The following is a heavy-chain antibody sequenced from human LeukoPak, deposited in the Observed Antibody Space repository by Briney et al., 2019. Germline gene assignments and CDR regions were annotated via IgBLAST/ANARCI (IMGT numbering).Heavy chain of an antibody. CDR1: GYTFTGYY. CDR2: INPKSGGT. J-gene: IGHJ5*02. D-gene: IGHD3-22*01. V-gene: IGHV1-2*02. CDR3: TSDTYYYDSTGLGHWFDP. Sequence: PEASVKVSCKASGYTFTGYYMHWVRQAPGQGLEWMGWINPKSGGTNYAQKFQGRVTMTWDTSISTAYMELSSLRSDDTAVYYCTSDTYYYDSTGLGHWFDPWGQGTLVAVSS.